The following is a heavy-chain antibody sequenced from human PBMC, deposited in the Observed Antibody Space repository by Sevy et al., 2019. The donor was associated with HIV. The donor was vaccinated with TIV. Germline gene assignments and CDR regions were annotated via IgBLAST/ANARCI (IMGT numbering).Heavy chain of an antibody. Sequence: GGSLRLSCVASGFNFNNHAMHWVRQAPGEGLQWVAFIRYDGSKEFYADSVKGRFTISRDNSKNTLYLEMNSLRPEDTAVYYCARDRKVLLVVYAIPFDVFDIWGQGTMVTVSS. V-gene: IGHV3-30*02. J-gene: IGHJ3*02. CDR2: IRYDGSKE. CDR1: GFNFNNHA. CDR3: ARDRKVLLVVYAIPFDVFDI. D-gene: IGHD2-8*02.